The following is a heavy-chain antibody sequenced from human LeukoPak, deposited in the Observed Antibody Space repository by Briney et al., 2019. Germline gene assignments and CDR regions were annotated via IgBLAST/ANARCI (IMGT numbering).Heavy chain of an antibody. CDR2: ISYDGSNK. J-gene: IGHJ6*03. CDR1: GFTFSSYA. Sequence: GRSLRLSCAASGFTFSSYAMHWVRQAPGKGLEWVAVISYDGSNKYYADSVKGRFTISRDNSKNTLYLQMNSLRAEDTAVYYCARGAYYMDVWGKGTTVTVSS. CDR3: ARGAYYMDV. V-gene: IGHV3-30*04.